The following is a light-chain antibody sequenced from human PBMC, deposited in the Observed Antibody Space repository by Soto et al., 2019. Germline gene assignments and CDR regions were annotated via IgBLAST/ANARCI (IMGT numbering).Light chain of an antibody. CDR2: GVS. CDR1: SSDVGDYNF. J-gene: IGLJ2*01. Sequence: QSVLTQPASVSGSPGQSITISCTETSSDVGDYNFVSWYQQHPDKAPKLMIYGVSNRPSGVSNRFSGSKSGNTASLTISGPQTGEGANYYCSSFTTSSPLVFGGGTKLPVL. CDR3: SSFTTSSPLV. V-gene: IGLV2-14*03.